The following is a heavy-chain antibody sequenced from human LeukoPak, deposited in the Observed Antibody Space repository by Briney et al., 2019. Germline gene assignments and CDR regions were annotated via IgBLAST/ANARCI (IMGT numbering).Heavy chain of an antibody. CDR3: ARDLEIGSSSYYFDH. CDR2: IWYDGSNT. J-gene: IGHJ4*02. D-gene: IGHD1-1*01. V-gene: IGHV3-33*01. Sequence: GRSLRLSCAASGFTFSSYGMLWVRQAPGKGLEGVAIIWYDGSNTYYVDSVRGRFTISRDNSKNTLYLQVNSLRAEDTAMYYCARDLEIGSSSYYFDHWGQGTLVTVSS. CDR1: GFTFSSYG.